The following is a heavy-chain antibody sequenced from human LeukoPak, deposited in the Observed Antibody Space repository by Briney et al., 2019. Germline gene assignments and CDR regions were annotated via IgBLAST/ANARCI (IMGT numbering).Heavy chain of an antibody. CDR2: IKQDGSEK. CDR1: GFTFSSYW. V-gene: IGHV3-7*01. CDR3: ARESPGYCSGGSCYDDAFDI. J-gene: IGHJ3*02. Sequence: GGSLRLSCAAPGFTFSSYWMSWVRQAPGKGVEWVANIKQDGSEKYYVDSVKGRFTISRDNAKNSLYLQMNSLRAEDTAVYYCARESPGYCSGGSCYDDAFDIWGQGTMVTVSS. D-gene: IGHD2-15*01.